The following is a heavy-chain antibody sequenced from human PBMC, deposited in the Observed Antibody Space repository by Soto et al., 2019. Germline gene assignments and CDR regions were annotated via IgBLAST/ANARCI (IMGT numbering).Heavy chain of an antibody. CDR3: ARGFYDSSGFFYAGWFGP. V-gene: IGHV1-2*02. J-gene: IGHJ5*02. CDR1: GYTFIDYY. D-gene: IGHD3-22*01. CDR2: NIPKSGDT. Sequence: QVHLVQSGAEVKKPGASVNVSCKASGYTFIDYYMHWLRQAPGQGPEWMGWNIPKSGDTKYSEKFQGRVAMTRDTSINTADMEMTSLRSDDTAVYYCARGFYDSSGFFYAGWFGPWGQGTLVTVSS.